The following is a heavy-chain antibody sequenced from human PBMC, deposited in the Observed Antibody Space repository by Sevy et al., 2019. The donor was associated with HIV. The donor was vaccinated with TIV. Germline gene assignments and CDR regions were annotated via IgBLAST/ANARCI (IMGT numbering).Heavy chain of an antibody. CDR1: GFTFSRYW. CDR3: ARDLEVFGYYPYFDY. V-gene: IGHV3-7*03. CDR2: IKQDGSEK. J-gene: IGHJ4*02. D-gene: IGHD3-22*01. Sequence: GGSLRLSCAASGFTFSRYWMSWVRQAPGKGLEWVANIKQDGSEKYYVDSVKGRFTISRDNAKNSLYLQMNSLRAEDTAVYYCARDLEVFGYYPYFDYWGQGTLVTVSS.